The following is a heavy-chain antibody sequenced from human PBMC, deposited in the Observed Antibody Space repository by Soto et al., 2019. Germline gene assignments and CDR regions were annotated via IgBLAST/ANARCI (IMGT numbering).Heavy chain of an antibody. D-gene: IGHD6-19*01. J-gene: IGHJ4*02. V-gene: IGHV3-48*02. CDR2: ISGSGCTI. CDR1: GFTLSSYS. CDR3: ARETGLRSSGWSYYFDF. Sequence: EVQLVESGGGLVQPGGSLRLSCAASGFTLSSYSMHWVRQAPGKGLEWVSYISGSGCTIYYADSVKGRFTISRDNAKNSLSVQMNSLRDGDTAVYFFARETGLRSSGWSYYFDFWGQGTLVTVSS.